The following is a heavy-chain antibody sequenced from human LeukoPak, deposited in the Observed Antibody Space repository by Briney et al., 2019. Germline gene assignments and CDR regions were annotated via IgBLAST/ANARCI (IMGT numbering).Heavy chain of an antibody. CDR1: GGSISSGSYY. Sequence: SETLSLTCTVSGGSISSGSYYWSWIRQPPGKGLEWIGNTYYGGNTYYNPSLKSRVTISVDTSKNQFSLELNSVTAADTAVYYCAAAFDYWGQGTLVTVSS. V-gene: IGHV4-39*01. D-gene: IGHD6-25*01. CDR2: TYYGGNT. J-gene: IGHJ4*02. CDR3: AAAFDY.